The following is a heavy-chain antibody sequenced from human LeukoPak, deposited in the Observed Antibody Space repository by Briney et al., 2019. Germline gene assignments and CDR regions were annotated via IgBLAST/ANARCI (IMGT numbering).Heavy chain of an antibody. J-gene: IGHJ4*02. CDR3: AGSAYYRDFDY. CDR1: GGSFSGYY. CDR2: IKHSGST. Sequence: SETLSLTCSVYGGSFSGYYWTWIRQPPGKGLEWIGEIKHSGSTNYNASFKSRVTMSIDMSKNQFSLNLTSVTAADTAVYYCAGSAYYRDFDYWGQGTLVTVSS. D-gene: IGHD3-22*01. V-gene: IGHV4-34*01.